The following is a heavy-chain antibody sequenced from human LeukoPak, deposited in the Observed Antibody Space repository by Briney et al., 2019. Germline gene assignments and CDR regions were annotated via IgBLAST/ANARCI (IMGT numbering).Heavy chain of an antibody. CDR3: AKRTLPGSGRGNYFDY. CDR1: GFTFSSYG. CDR2: IRYDGSNK. V-gene: IGHV3-30*02. J-gene: IGHJ4*02. D-gene: IGHD3-10*01. Sequence: GGSLRLSCAASGFTFSSYGMHWVRQAPGKGLEWVAFIRYDGSNKYYADSVKGRFTISRDNSKNTLYLQMNSLRAEDTAVYYCAKRTLPGSGRGNYFDYWGQGTLVTVSS.